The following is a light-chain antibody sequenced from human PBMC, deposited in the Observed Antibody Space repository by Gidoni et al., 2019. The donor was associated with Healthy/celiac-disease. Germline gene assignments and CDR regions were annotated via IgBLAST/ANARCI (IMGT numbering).Light chain of an antibody. CDR1: NIGSKS. CDR3: QVWDSSSDHVV. CDR2: YDS. J-gene: IGLJ2*01. Sequence: YVLTQPPSVSVAPGKTARIPCGGNNIGSKSVHWYQQKPGQAPVLVIYYDSDRPSGIPERFSGSNSGNTATLTISRVEAGDEADYYCQVWDSSSDHVVFGGGTKLTVL. V-gene: IGLV3-21*04.